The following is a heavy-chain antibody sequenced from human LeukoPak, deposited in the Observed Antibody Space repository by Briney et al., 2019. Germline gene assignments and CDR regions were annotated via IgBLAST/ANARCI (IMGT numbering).Heavy chain of an antibody. J-gene: IGHJ5*02. Sequence: ASVKVSCKASGFTFTGYNIRWVRQAPGQGLEWLGWINPYTGGTSYAQKFQGRVTMTRDTSISTAYMELSGVRSDDTAVFYCTRDRLGGSGWFDPWGQGTLVTVSP. V-gene: IGHV1-2*02. D-gene: IGHD3-16*01. CDR2: INPYTGGT. CDR3: TRDRLGGSGWFDP. CDR1: GFTFTGYN.